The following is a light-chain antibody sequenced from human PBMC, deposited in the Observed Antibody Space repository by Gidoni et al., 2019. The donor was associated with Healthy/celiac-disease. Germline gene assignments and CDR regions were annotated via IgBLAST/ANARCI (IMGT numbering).Light chain of an antibody. CDR2: AAS. Sequence: IQMTQSPSSLSASVGDRVTITCRSRQRISSYLNWYQQKPGKAPKLLIYAASSLQSGVPSRFSGSGSGTDFTLTISSLQPEDFATYYCQQSYSTPRTFGQGTKVEIK. V-gene: IGKV1-39*01. CDR1: QRISSY. CDR3: QQSYSTPRT. J-gene: IGKJ1*01.